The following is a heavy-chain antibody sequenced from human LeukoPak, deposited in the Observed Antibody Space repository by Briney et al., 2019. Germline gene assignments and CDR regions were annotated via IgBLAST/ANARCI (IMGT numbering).Heavy chain of an antibody. V-gene: IGHV1-8*01. Sequence: PRASVKVSCKASGYTLTSYDINWVRQATGQGLEWMGWMNPNSGNTGYAQKFQGRVTMARNTSISTAYMELSSLRSEDTAVYYCAAGITGEYFDYWGQGTLVTVSS. J-gene: IGHJ4*02. CDR3: AAGITGEYFDY. D-gene: IGHD1-14*01. CDR2: MNPNSGNT. CDR1: GYTLTSYD.